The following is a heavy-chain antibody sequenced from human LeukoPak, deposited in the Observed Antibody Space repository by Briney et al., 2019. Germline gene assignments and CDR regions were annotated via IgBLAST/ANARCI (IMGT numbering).Heavy chain of an antibody. CDR2: ISGSGGST. D-gene: IGHD2-2*01. CDR1: GFTFSSYA. J-gene: IGHJ4*02. CDR3: AKARWGYCSSTSCSYY. Sequence: GGSLRLSCAASGFTFSSYAMSWVRQAPGKGLEWVSAISGSGGSTYYADSVKGRFTISRVNSKNTLYLQMNSLRAEDTAVYYCAKARWGYCSSTSCSYYWGQGTLVTVSS. V-gene: IGHV3-23*01.